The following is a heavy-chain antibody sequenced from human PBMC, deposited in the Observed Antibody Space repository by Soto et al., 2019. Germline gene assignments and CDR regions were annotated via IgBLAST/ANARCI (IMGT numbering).Heavy chain of an antibody. J-gene: IGHJ4*02. CDR3: ASPHYYDSSGALDY. D-gene: IGHD3-22*01. CDR1: GGTFSSYA. CDR2: IIPSFGTA. Sequence: QVQLVQSGAEGKKPGSSVRVSCKASGGTFSSYAISWVRQAPGQGLEWMGGIIPSFGTANYAQKFQGRVTITADETTSTAYMELSSLRSEDTAVYYCASPHYYDSSGALDYWGQGTLVTVSS. V-gene: IGHV1-69*01.